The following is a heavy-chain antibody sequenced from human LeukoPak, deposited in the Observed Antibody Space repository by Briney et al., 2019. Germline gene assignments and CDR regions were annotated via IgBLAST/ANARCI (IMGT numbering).Heavy chain of an antibody. CDR3: ARPGCSSTSCYDDAFDI. V-gene: IGHV5-10-1*01. Sequence: GESLKISWKGSGYSFTSYWISWVRQMPGKGLEWMGRIEPSDSYTNYSPSFQGHVTISADKSISTAYLQWSSLKASDTAMYYCARPGCSSTSCYDDAFDIWGQGTMVTVSS. D-gene: IGHD2-2*01. J-gene: IGHJ3*02. CDR2: IEPSDSYT. CDR1: GYSFTSYW.